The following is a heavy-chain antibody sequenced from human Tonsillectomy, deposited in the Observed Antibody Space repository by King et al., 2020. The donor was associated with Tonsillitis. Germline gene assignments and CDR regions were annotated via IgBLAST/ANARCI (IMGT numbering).Heavy chain of an antibody. V-gene: IGHV3-15*01. CDR3: TTPYSSSWYGY. D-gene: IGHD6-13*01. CDR1: GFTFSNAW. J-gene: IGHJ4*02. CDR2: IKSKADGGTT. Sequence: VQLVESGGDLVKPGGSLRLSCAASGFTFSNAWMSWVRQAPGKGLEWVGLIKSKADGGTTNYAAPVKGRFTISRDDSKNTLYLQMNSLKTADTAVYYCTTPYSSSWYGYWGQGPLATVSS.